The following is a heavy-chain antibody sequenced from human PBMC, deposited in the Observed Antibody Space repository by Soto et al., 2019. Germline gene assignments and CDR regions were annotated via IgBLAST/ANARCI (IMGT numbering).Heavy chain of an antibody. CDR2: MYNTGST. V-gene: IGHV4-59*01. CDR1: GGSISGYY. CDR3: ARDLWGYCGTDCYPLDV. D-gene: IGHD2-21*02. J-gene: IGHJ6*02. Sequence: AETLSLTCTVSGGSISGYYWSWIRQPPGKGLEWIGYMYNTGSTVYNPSFKSRVTISVDTSKSQFSLKLNSVTAADTAVYYCARDLWGYCGTDCYPLDVWGQGTTVTVSS.